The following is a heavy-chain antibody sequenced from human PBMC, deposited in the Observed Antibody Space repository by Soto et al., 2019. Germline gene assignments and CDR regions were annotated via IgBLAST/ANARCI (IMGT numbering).Heavy chain of an antibody. V-gene: IGHV4-59*08. CDR1: GGSIGRYD. CDR2: IYYSGST. CDR3: ARRYGYSFDY. D-gene: IGHD1-1*01. Sequence: SDTLSVTCTVSGGSIGRYDWSWIRQPPGKGLEWIGYIYYSGSTNYNPSLKSRVTISVDTSKNQFSLKLSSVTAADTAVYYCARRYGYSFDYWGQGTLVTVSS. J-gene: IGHJ4*02.